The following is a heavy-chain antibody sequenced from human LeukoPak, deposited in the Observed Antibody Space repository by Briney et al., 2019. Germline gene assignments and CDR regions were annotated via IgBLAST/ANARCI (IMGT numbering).Heavy chain of an antibody. Sequence: SETLSLTCTVSGGSISSYYWSWIRQPPGKGLEWIGYIYYSGSTNYNPSLKSRVTISVDTSKNQFSLKLSSVTAADTAVYYCASGRGLHRYWYFDLWGRGTLVTVSS. D-gene: IGHD3-10*01. J-gene: IGHJ2*01. V-gene: IGHV4-59*01. CDR1: GGSISSYY. CDR3: ASGRGLHRYWYFDL. CDR2: IYYSGST.